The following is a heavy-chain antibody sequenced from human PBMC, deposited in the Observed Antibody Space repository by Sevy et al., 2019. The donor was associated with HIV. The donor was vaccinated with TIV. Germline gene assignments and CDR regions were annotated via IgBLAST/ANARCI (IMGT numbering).Heavy chain of an antibody. D-gene: IGHD3-3*01. Sequence: GGSLRLSCAGSGFGLNGNAMSWVRQAPGKGLEWVAAIHGGDDTTHYGDSVKGRFTISRDSFKNILYLQMDSLRVEDTAVYYCAKDILGWAFDYWGHGTLVTVSS. J-gene: IGHJ4*01. CDR1: GFGLNGNA. CDR2: IHGGDDTT. V-gene: IGHV3-23*01. CDR3: AKDILGWAFDY.